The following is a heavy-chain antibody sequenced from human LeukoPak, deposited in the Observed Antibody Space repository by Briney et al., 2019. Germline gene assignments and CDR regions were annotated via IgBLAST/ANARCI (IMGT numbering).Heavy chain of an antibody. D-gene: IGHD3-22*01. V-gene: IGHV4-34*01. Sequence: SETLCLTCAVYGGSFSGYYWSWIRQPPGKGLEWIGEINHSGSTNYNPSLKSRVTISVDTSKNQFSLKLSSVTAADTAVYYCARSITMIVVARGPFDYWGQGTLVTVSS. J-gene: IGHJ4*02. CDR3: ARSITMIVVARGPFDY. CDR1: GGSFSGYY. CDR2: INHSGST.